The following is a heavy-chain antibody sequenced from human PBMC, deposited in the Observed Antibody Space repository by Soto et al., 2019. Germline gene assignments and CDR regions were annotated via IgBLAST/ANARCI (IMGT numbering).Heavy chain of an antibody. D-gene: IGHD4-4*01. CDR3: ARGGTVTPEAKGRYGMDV. CDR2: ISSSSSYI. CDR1: GFIFSTYS. V-gene: IGHV3-21*04. J-gene: IGHJ6*02. Sequence: GGSLRLSCAASGFIFSTYSMNWVRQTPGKGLEWVSSISSSSSYIYYADSVKGRFTISRDNAKNSLYLQMNSLRAEDTAVYYCARGGTVTPEAKGRYGMDVWGQGTTVTVSS.